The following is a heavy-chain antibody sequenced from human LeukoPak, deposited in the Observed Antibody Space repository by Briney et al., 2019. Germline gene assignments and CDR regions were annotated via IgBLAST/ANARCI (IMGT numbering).Heavy chain of an antibody. CDR1: GFXFSRYW. Sequence: PGGSLRLSCAASGFXFSRYWIHWVRQAPGKGLEWVSSISSSSSYIYYADSVKGRFTISRDNAKNSLFLQMNRLRAEDTAVYYCARGQGLQLKSGSDYWGQGTLVTVSS. J-gene: IGHJ4*02. V-gene: IGHV3-21*01. CDR2: ISSSSSYI. D-gene: IGHD5-24*01. CDR3: ARGQGLQLKSGSDY.